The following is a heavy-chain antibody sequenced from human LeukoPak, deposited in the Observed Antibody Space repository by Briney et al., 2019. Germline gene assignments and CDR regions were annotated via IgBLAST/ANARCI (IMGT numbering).Heavy chain of an antibody. V-gene: IGHV3-66*04. D-gene: IGHD3-10*01. Sequence: GGSLRLSCAASGFTVSSNYMSWVRQAPGKGLEWVSVIYSGGSTYYADSVKSRFTISRDNSKNTLYLQMNSLRVEDTAVYYCARLYGSERNIWGQGTMVTVSS. J-gene: IGHJ3*02. CDR1: GFTVSSNY. CDR3: ARLYGSERNI. CDR2: IYSGGST.